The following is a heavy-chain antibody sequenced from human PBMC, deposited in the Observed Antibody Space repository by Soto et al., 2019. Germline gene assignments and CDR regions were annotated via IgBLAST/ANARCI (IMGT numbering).Heavy chain of an antibody. D-gene: IGHD3-10*01. Sequence: EVQLLESGGGLVQPGGSLRLSCAASGFTFSSYAMSWVRQAPGKGLEWVSAISGSGGSTYYADSVKGRFTISRDNSKNTLYLQMNSLRAEDTAVYYCAKEVRGVIKGVNWFDPWGQGTLVTVSS. CDR1: GFTFSSYA. CDR2: ISGSGGST. J-gene: IGHJ5*02. V-gene: IGHV3-23*01. CDR3: AKEVRGVIKGVNWFDP.